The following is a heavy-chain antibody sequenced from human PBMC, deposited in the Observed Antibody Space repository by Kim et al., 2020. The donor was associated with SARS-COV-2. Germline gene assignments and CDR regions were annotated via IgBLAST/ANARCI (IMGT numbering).Heavy chain of an antibody. CDR3: DKREKKGGSGSFYYFDY. D-gene: IGHD3-10*01. Sequence: GGSLRLSCAASGFTFSSYAMSWVRQAPGKGLEWVSAISGSGGSTYYADSVKGRFTISRDNSKNTLYLQMNSLRAEDTAVYYCDKREKKGGSGSFYYFDYWGQGTLVTVSS. CDR1: GFTFSSYA. CDR2: ISGSGGST. J-gene: IGHJ4*02. V-gene: IGHV3-23*01.